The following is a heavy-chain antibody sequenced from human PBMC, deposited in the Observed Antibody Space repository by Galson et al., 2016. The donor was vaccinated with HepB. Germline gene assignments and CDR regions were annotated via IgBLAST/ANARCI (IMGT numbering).Heavy chain of an antibody. CDR1: GGSIGTNHW. D-gene: IGHD3-10*01. CDR2: IYDGPEIRHRGTT. CDR3: VKGTGGSGSCSQYFRY. J-gene: IGHJ4*02. V-gene: IGHV4-4*02. Sequence: SETLSLTCAVSGGSIGTNHWWSWVRQSPGRGLEWIGEIYDGPEIRHRGTTNYNLSLKSRVTITVDKSKNQLSLKLTSVTAADTAVYYCVKGTGGSGSCSQYFRYWGQGTLVTVSS.